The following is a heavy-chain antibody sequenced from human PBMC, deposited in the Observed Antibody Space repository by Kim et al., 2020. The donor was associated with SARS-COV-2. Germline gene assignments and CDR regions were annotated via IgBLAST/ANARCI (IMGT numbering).Heavy chain of an antibody. Sequence: GESLKISCKGSGYSFTSYWIGRVRQMPGKGLEWVWISYPGVPDNIYSPSFQGQVPIPADKSISTAYLQWSSLKASDTAMYYCARGGFGGYFDCLDYWGQGTLVTVSS. J-gene: IGHJ4*02. D-gene: IGHD3-9*01. CDR1: GYSFTSYW. CDR2: SYPGVPDN. V-gene: IGHV5-51*01. CDR3: ARGGFGGYFDCLDY.